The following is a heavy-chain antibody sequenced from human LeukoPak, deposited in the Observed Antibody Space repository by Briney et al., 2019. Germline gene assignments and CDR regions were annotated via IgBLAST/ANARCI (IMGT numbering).Heavy chain of an antibody. V-gene: IGHV1-2*02. J-gene: IGHJ4*02. D-gene: IGHD4-11*01. CDR3: ARASLQYGVGN. CDR2: IHPNSGVT. Sequence: ASVKVSCKASGYTFTCYYMHWVRQAPGQGLVWMRWIHPNSGVTNYAQKFQGRVTITADKSTSTAYMELSSLSSEDTAVYSCARASLQYGVGNWGQGTLVTVSS. CDR1: GYTFTCYY.